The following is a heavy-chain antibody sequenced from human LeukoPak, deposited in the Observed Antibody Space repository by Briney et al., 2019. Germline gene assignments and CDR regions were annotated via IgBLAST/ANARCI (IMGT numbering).Heavy chain of an antibody. D-gene: IGHD3-9*01. V-gene: IGHV4-34*01. Sequence: PSETLSLTCAVYGGSFSGYYWSWIRQPPGKGLEWIGEINHSGSTNYNPSLKSRVTISVDTSKNQFSLKLSSVTAADTAMYYCARSYDILTGEYYWGQGTLVTVSS. CDR1: GGSFSGYY. CDR2: INHSGST. J-gene: IGHJ4*02. CDR3: ARSYDILTGEYY.